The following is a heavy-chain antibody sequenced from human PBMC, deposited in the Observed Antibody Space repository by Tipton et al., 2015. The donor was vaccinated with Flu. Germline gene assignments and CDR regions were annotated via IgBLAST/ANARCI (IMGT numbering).Heavy chain of an antibody. J-gene: IGHJ6*02. CDR2: ISYDGSNK. CDR1: GFTFSSYV. Sequence: SLRLSCAASGFTFSSYVMHWVRQAPGKGLEWVAVISYDGSNKYYGDFVKGRFSISRDNSKNTLYLQMNSLRAEDTAVYYCARGFNGMDVWGPGTTVPVSS. CDR3: ARGFNGMDV. V-gene: IGHV3-30-3*01. D-gene: IGHD3-3*01.